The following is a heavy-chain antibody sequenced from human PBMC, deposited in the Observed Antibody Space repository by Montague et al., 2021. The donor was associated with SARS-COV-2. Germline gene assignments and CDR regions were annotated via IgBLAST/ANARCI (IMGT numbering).Heavy chain of an antibody. CDR3: ARDFYGSGSSYYYYGMDV. Sequence: SLRLSCAASGFTFSSYWMSWVRQAPGEGLEWVANIKQDGSEKYYVDSVKGRFTISRDNAKNSLYLQVNSLRAEDTAVYYCARDFYGSGSSYYYYGMDVWGQGTTVTVSS. D-gene: IGHD3-10*01. CDR1: GFTFSSYW. J-gene: IGHJ6*02. CDR2: IKQDGSEK. V-gene: IGHV3-7*01.